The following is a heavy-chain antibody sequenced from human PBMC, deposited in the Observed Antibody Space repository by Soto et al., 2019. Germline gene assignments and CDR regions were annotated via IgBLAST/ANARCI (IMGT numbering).Heavy chain of an antibody. CDR2: IWYNGSNK. D-gene: IGHD6-19*01. J-gene: IGHJ6*02. Sequence: GASLRLWGAASGFTFSSYGMHWVRQAPGKGLKWVAVIWYNGSNKYYGDAVKSRFTISRDNSKNTRYLQMNSLRAEDMAVYYCARDGGYSSGWHASYYYGVDIWGQGTKVNVSS. CDR3: ARDGGYSSGWHASYYYGVDI. V-gene: IGHV3-33*01. CDR1: GFTFSSYG.